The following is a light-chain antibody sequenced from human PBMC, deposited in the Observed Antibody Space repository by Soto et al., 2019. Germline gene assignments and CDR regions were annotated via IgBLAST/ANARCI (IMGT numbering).Light chain of an antibody. Sequence: QSALTQPPSASGSPGQSVTISCTGTSSDVGGYKYVSWYQQHPGKPPKLLIYEVSKRPSGVPDRFSGSKSGNTASLTVSGLQAADEADYYCSSCAGSYNWVFGGGTKLTVL. V-gene: IGLV2-8*01. J-gene: IGLJ3*02. CDR1: SSDVGGYKY. CDR3: SSCAGSYNWV. CDR2: EVS.